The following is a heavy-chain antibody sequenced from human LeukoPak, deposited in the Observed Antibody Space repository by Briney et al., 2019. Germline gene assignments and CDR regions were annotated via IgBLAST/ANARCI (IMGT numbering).Heavy chain of an antibody. CDR3: ATTSGSYQTFDY. Sequence: ASVKVSCKVSGYTLTELSMHWVRQAPGKGLEWMGGFDPEDGETIYAQKFQGRVTMTEDTSTDTAYMELSSLRSEDTAVYYCATTSGSYQTFDYWGQGTLVTVSS. CDR2: FDPEDGET. V-gene: IGHV1-24*01. D-gene: IGHD1-26*01. CDR1: GYTLTELS. J-gene: IGHJ4*02.